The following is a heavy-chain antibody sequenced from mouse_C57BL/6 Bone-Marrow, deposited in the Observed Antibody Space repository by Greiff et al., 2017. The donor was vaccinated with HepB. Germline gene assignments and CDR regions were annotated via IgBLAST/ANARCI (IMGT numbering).Heavy chain of an antibody. V-gene: IGHV7-3*01. CDR3: ARYFNYGNFDY. Sequence: EVQLVESGGGLVQPGGSLSLSCAASGFTFTDYYMSWVRQPPGKALEWLGFIRNKANGYTTEYSASVKGRFTISTDNSQSILYLQMNALRAEDSATYYCARYFNYGNFDYWGQGTTLTVSS. CDR2: IRNKANGYTT. CDR1: GFTFTDYY. D-gene: IGHD2-1*01. J-gene: IGHJ2*01.